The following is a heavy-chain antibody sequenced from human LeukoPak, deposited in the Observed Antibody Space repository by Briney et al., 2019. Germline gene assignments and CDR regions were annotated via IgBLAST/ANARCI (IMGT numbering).Heavy chain of an antibody. Sequence: GGSLRLSCAASGFTFNNYWIHWVRQVPGKGLVWVSRINNDGSSASYVDSVKGRFTISRDNAKNTLFLQMNSLRAEYTAVYYCARRGTGHGMDVWGQGTTVIVSS. CDR2: INNDGSSA. D-gene: IGHD1-1*01. V-gene: IGHV3-74*01. CDR3: ARRGTGHGMDV. CDR1: GFTFNNYW. J-gene: IGHJ6*02.